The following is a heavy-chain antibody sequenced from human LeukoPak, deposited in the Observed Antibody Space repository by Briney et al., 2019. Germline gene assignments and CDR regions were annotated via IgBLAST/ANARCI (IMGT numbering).Heavy chain of an antibody. Sequence: GGSLRLSCAASGFTFSTYAMNWVRQAPGKGLEWVSTISGSGGTTYYAASVRGRFTISRDNSKNTLYLQMNSLRAEDTAVYNCAKRNYYDSSGYSILYDFWGQGTLVTVSS. V-gene: IGHV3-23*01. CDR1: GFTFSTYA. J-gene: IGHJ4*02. D-gene: IGHD3-22*01. CDR2: ISGSGGTT. CDR3: AKRNYYDSSGYSILYDF.